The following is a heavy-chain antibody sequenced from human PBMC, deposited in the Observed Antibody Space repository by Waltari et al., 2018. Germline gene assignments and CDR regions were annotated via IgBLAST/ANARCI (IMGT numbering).Heavy chain of an antibody. J-gene: IGHJ4*02. V-gene: IGHV3-7*04. CDR1: GFSFSNYW. CDR2: IKEDGSKE. CDR3: ARDWEGERPNFDY. Sequence: EVQLVESGGGLVEPGGSLRLSCVASGFSFSNYWMSGVRQAPGKGREWGADIKEDGSKEYYLGSVKGRFTISRDNAKNSVYLQMNSLRPEDTAVYYCARDWEGERPNFDYWGQGTLVTVSS. D-gene: IGHD1-26*01.